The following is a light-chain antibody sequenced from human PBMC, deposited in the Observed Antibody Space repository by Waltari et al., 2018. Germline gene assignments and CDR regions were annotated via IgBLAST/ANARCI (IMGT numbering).Light chain of an antibody. V-gene: IGKV1-17*03. CDR2: AAS. CDR1: QTISSY. Sequence: DIQMTQSPSSLSASVGDRVPITCRASQTISSYLAWYQQKPGKVPKLLIYAASSLESGVPSRFSGSGSGTEFTLTISSLQPEDFATYYCQQHNSHPHSFGQGTKVEIK. J-gene: IGKJ2*03. CDR3: QQHNSHPHS.